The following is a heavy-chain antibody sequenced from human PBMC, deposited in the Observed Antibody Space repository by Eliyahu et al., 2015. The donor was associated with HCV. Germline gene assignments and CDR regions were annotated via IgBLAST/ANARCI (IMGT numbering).Heavy chain of an antibody. CDR3: ARGRYGDDPGY. V-gene: IGHV4-59*13. CDR2: TYYSXST. D-gene: IGHD4-17*01. J-gene: IGHJ4*02. Sequence: QVQLQESGPGLVKASETLSLTCTVSGVSISDSHWSWIRQSPGKRLEWIGHTYYSXSTNYNPSLRSRVTISVDTSRNQFSLEVRSVTAADTALYYCARGRYGDDPGYWGQGTLVNVSS. CDR1: GVSISDSH.